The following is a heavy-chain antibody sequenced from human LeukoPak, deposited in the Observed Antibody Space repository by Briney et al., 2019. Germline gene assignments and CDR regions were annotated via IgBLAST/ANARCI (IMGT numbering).Heavy chain of an antibody. V-gene: IGHV1-18*01. CDR2: IGGYNGKT. CDR1: GYTSTNYG. J-gene: IGHJ6*02. D-gene: IGHD1-26*01. Sequence: ASVKVSCKASGYTSTNYGISWVRQAPGQGLEWMGWIGGYNGKTKYVEKLQGRATMTTDTPTSTAYMELRSLRSDDTAVYYCARDRWSGATGDYHYYYGMDVWGQGTTVIVSS. CDR3: ARDRWSGATGDYHYYYGMDV.